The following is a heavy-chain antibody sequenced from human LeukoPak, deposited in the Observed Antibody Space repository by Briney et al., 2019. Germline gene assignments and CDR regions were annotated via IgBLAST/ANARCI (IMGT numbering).Heavy chain of an antibody. J-gene: IGHJ6*03. CDR3: ARDRYYGSENYYYYYYMDV. CDR2: IWYDGSKT. CDR1: GFTFSNYG. Sequence: RRSPRLSCAASGFTFSNYGMHWVRQAPGKGREWVAVIWYDGSKTYYADSVKGRFTISRDNSKNTLYLQMSSLRAEDTAVYYCARDRYYGSENYYYYYYMDVWGKGTTVTVSS. V-gene: IGHV3-33*01. D-gene: IGHD3-10*01.